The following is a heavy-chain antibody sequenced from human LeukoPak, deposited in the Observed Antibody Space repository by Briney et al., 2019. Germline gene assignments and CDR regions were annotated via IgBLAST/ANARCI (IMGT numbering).Heavy chain of an antibody. D-gene: IGHD5-24*01. J-gene: IGHJ6*03. Sequence: GGSLRLSCAASGFTFEVYTMHWVCKAPGKGLKRFSLISWDGGSTYYADSVKGRFTISRDNSKNSLYLQMNSLRTEDTALYYCAKAAASTSSQGNYYYMDVWGKGTTVTVSS. CDR2: ISWDGGST. CDR1: GFTFEVYT. CDR3: AKAAASTSSQGNYYYMDV. V-gene: IGHV3-43*01.